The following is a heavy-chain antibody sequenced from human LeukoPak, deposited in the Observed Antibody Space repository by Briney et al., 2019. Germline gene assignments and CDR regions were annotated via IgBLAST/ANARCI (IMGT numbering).Heavy chain of an antibody. J-gene: IGHJ6*02. CDR2: IIGSGGTT. Sequence: GGSLRLSCAASGFTFSIYAMSWVRQAPGKGLEWVSSIIGSGGTTYYADSVKGHFTISRDNSKNTLYLQMNSLRAEDTAVYYCAKSYSASTRFFYYGMDVWGQGTTVTVFS. CDR3: AKSYSASTRFFYYGMDV. D-gene: IGHD2-21*01. V-gene: IGHV3-23*01. CDR1: GFTFSIYA.